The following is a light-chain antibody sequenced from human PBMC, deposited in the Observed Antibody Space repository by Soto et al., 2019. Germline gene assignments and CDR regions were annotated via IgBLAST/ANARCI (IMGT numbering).Light chain of an antibody. V-gene: IGKV3-20*01. J-gene: IGKJ1*01. CDR3: QQYGNSPRT. CDR1: QSVSSYY. Sequence: EIVLTQSPDTLSLSPGERATLSCRASQSVSSYYFAWYQQKPGQAPRLLIYGESSRATGIPDRFSGSGSGTDFTLTISRLDPEDFAVYYCQQYGNSPRTFGQGTKVDIK. CDR2: GES.